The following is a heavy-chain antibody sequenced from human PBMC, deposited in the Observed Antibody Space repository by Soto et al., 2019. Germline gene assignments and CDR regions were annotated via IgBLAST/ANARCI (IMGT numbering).Heavy chain of an antibody. V-gene: IGHV4-59*01. D-gene: IGHD6-13*01. Sequence: SETLSLTCTVSGGSINNYYWSWIRQPPGRGLEWIGYIYYSGSTNYNPSLKRRLALSVHTSKNQFSLNLSSVTTADTAVYYCARAGTSSWYGYFEYWGQGAQVTVSS. CDR1: GGSINNYY. CDR2: IYYSGST. J-gene: IGHJ4*02. CDR3: ARAGTSSWYGYFEY.